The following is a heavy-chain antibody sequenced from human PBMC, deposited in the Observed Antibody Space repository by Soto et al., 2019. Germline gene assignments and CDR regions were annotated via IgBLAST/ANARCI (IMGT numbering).Heavy chain of an antibody. J-gene: IGHJ4*02. Sequence: QVQLVQSGTEVKKPGSSVKVSCKASGDTFSFYTINWVRQAPGLGLEWVGRINPIVSMSNYAQKFQGRVSMTEDQSKSTAYMELRSLRSDATAMYFCAASYGSGYRAFDYWGQGALVIVSS. CDR3: AASYGSGYRAFDY. CDR1: GDTFSFYT. V-gene: IGHV1-69*02. CDR2: INPIVSMS. D-gene: IGHD3-10*01.